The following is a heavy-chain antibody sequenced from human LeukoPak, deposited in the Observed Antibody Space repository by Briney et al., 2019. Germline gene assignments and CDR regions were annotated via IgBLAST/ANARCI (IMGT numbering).Heavy chain of an antibody. CDR3: ARERSSVPAFDI. CDR1: GYSFTSYS. J-gene: IGHJ3*02. D-gene: IGHD3-22*01. CDR2: INPSGGRT. V-gene: IGHV1-46*01. Sequence: GASVKVSCTASGYSFTSYSIHWVRQAPGQGLEWMGIINPSGGRTNYAQKLQDRVTMTRDTSTSTVYMELSSLRSEDTAVYLCARERSSVPAFDIWGQGTMVTVSS.